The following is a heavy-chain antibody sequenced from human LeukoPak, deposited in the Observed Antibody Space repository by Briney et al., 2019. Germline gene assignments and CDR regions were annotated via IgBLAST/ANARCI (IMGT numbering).Heavy chain of an antibody. CDR2: IYSGGST. D-gene: IGHD6-19*01. CDR3: AKDRGSGWYDGFDY. J-gene: IGHJ4*02. CDR1: GFTVSSNY. V-gene: IGHV3-66*01. Sequence: GGSLRLSCAASGFTVSSNYMSWVRQAPGKGLEWVSVIYSGGSTYYADSVKGRFTISRDNSKNTLYLQMNSLRAEDTAVYYCAKDRGSGWYDGFDYWGQGTLVTVSS.